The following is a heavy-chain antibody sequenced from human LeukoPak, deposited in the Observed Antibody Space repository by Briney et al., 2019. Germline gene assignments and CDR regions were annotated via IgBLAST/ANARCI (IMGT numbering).Heavy chain of an antibody. CDR3: VVPGYGSGWYWIDY. CDR1: GFTFSSYG. Sequence: GRSLRLSCAASGFTFSSYGMHWVRQAPGKGLEWVAVISYDGSNKYYADSVKGRFTISRDSSKNTLYLQMNSLRAEDTAVYYCVVPGYGSGWYWIDYWGQGTLVTVSS. V-gene: IGHV3-30*03. CDR2: ISYDGSNK. D-gene: IGHD6-19*01. J-gene: IGHJ4*02.